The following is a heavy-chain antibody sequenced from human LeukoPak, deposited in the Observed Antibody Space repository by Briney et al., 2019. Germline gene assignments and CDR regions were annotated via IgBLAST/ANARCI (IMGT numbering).Heavy chain of an antibody. CDR1: GFTFSSYE. Sequence: GGSLRLSCAASGFTFSSYEMNWVRQAPGKGLEWVSYISSSGSTIYYADSVKGRFTISRDNAKNSLYLQMNSLRAEDTAVYYCARTLVATGFDYWGQGTLVTVS. V-gene: IGHV3-48*03. CDR3: ARTLVATGFDY. J-gene: IGHJ4*02. D-gene: IGHD5-12*01. CDR2: ISSSGSTI.